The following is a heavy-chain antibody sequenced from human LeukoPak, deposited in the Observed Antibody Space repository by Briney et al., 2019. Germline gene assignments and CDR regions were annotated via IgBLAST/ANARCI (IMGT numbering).Heavy chain of an antibody. J-gene: IGHJ4*02. V-gene: IGHV4-39*07. CDR2: IYYSGST. CDR1: GGSISSSSYY. Sequence: PSETLSLTCTVSGGSISSSSYYWGWIRQPPGKGLEWIGSIYYSGSTYYNPSLKSRVTISVDTSKNQFSLKLSSVTAADTAVYYCARALLHNWNYVDYFDYWGQGTLVTVSS. D-gene: IGHD1-7*01. CDR3: ARALLHNWNYVDYFDY.